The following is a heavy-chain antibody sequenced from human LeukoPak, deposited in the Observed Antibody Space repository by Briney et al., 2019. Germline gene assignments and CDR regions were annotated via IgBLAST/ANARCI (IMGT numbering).Heavy chain of an antibody. V-gene: IGHV4-59*01. CDR3: ARESAYDSSGYYSLRAFDI. Sequence: PSETLSLTCTVSGGSISSYYWSWIRQPPGKGLEWIGYIYYSGSTNYNPSLKSRVTISVDTSKNQFSLKLSSVTAADTAVYYCARESAYDSSGYYSLRAFDIWGQGTMVTVSS. J-gene: IGHJ3*02. CDR2: IYYSGST. D-gene: IGHD3-22*01. CDR1: GGSISSYY.